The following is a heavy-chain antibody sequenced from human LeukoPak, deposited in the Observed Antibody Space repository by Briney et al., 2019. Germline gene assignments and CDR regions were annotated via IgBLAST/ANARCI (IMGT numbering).Heavy chain of an antibody. CDR2: IYPGDSDT. J-gene: IGHJ3*02. D-gene: IGHD1-26*01. CDR1: GYSLTSYW. CDR3: ARLYSRGIDAFDI. Sequence: AGESLKISCKGSGYSLTSYWIGWVRQMPGKGLEWMGIIYPGDSDTRYSPSFQGQVTISADKSISTAYLQWSSLKASDTAMYYCARLYSRGIDAFDIWGQGTMVTVSS. V-gene: IGHV5-51*01.